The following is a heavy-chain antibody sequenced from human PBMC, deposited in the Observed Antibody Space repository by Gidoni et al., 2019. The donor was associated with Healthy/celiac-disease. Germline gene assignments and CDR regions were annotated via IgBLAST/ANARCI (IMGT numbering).Heavy chain of an antibody. V-gene: IGHV4-4*07. CDR1: GGSISSYY. CDR2: IYTSGST. D-gene: IGHD6-19*01. J-gene: IGHJ6*03. Sequence: QVQLQESGPGLVKPSETLSLTCTVPGGSISSYYWSWIRQPAGKGLEWIGRIYTSGSTNYNPSLKSRVTMSVDTSKNQFSLKLSSVTAADTAVYYCAREKQWLPTDYYYYMDVWGKGTTVTVSS. CDR3: AREKQWLPTDYYYYMDV.